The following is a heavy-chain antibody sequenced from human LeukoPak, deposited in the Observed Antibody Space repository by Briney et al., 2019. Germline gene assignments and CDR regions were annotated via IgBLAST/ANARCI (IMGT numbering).Heavy chain of an antibody. CDR2: IKQDGSEK. CDR3: ARERGSGSYGVEAFDI. V-gene: IGHV3-7*01. Sequence: GGSLRLSCAASGFTFSSYWMSWVRQAPGKGLEWVANIKQDGSEKYYVDSVKGRFTISRDNAKNSLYLQMNSLGPGDTAMYYCARERGSGSYGVEAFDIWGQGTMVIVSS. J-gene: IGHJ3*02. D-gene: IGHD1-26*01. CDR1: GFTFSSYW.